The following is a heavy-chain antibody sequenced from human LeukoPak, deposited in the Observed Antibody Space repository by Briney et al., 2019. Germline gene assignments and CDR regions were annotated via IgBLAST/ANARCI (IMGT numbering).Heavy chain of an antibody. CDR3: AKEGRSLQTY. V-gene: IGHV3-7*03. CDR2: IKEDGTET. J-gene: IGHJ4*02. Sequence: GSLSLSCAASGFNFSSSLMSWVRLPPVKGLEWVANIKEDGTETYYVDSVKGRFTISRDNAKNSLYLQMNSLRVEDTAVYYCAKEGRSLQTYWGQGTLVTVSS. D-gene: IGHD5-24*01. CDR1: GFNFSSSL.